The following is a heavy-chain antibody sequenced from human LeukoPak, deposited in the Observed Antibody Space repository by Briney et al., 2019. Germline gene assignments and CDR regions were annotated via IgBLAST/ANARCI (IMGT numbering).Heavy chain of an antibody. CDR2: INHSGGT. CDR3: ARGFYTYFDP. CDR1: GGSFSGYY. D-gene: IGHD2/OR15-2a*01. Sequence: SSETLSLTCAVYGGSFSGYYWSWIRQPPGKGLEWIGEINHSGGTNYNPSLKSRVTISVDTSKNQFSLKLSSVTAADTAVYYCARGFYTYFDPWGQGTLVTVSS. V-gene: IGHV4-34*01. J-gene: IGHJ5*02.